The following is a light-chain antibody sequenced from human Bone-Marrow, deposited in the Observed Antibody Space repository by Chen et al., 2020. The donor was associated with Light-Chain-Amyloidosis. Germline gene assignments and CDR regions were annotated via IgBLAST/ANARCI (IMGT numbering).Light chain of an antibody. Sequence: QSALTQPASLSGSLGQSITISCTGTSNDVGGYNYVSWYQQHPGKAPKLMIYDVSNVPSGVSNRFSGSKSGNTASLTISGLQAEDEADYYCSSYTSSDTLVFGGGTKVTVL. V-gene: IGLV2-14*03. CDR2: DVS. CDR3: SSYTSSDTLV. J-gene: IGLJ3*02. CDR1: SNDVGGYNY.